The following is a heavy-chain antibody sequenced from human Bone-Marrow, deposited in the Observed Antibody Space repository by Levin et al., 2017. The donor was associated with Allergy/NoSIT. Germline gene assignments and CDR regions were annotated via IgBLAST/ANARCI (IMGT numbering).Heavy chain of an antibody. CDR2: VTNNDDAT. Sequence: GGSLRLSCAASGFTFSSHVMNWVRQAPGKGLEWVSSVTNNDDATYYADSVKGRFTISRDNSKNTLYLQMNSLSAEDTALYYCARRGPNWGFFDYWGLGTLVTVSS. J-gene: IGHJ4*02. CDR1: GFTFSSHV. D-gene: IGHD7-27*01. CDR3: ARRGPNWGFFDY. V-gene: IGHV3-23*01.